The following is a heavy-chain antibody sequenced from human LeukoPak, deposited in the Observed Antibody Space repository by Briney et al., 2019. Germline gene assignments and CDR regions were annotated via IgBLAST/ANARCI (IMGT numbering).Heavy chain of an antibody. D-gene: IGHD3-3*01. J-gene: IGHJ4*02. Sequence: GGSLRLSCAASGFTFSSYSMNWVRQAPGKGLEWVSSISSSSSYIYYADSVKGRFTTSRDNAKNSLYLQMNSLRAEDTAVYYCARDRSGRFLEWLFVDYWGQGTLVTVSS. CDR1: GFTFSSYS. V-gene: IGHV3-21*01. CDR2: ISSSSSYI. CDR3: ARDRSGRFLEWLFVDY.